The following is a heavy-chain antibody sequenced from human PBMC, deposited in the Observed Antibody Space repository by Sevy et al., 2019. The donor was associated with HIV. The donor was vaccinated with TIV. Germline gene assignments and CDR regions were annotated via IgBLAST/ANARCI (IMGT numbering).Heavy chain of an antibody. CDR3: AKGDSTFYGLDV. J-gene: IGHJ6*02. V-gene: IGHV3-23*01. D-gene: IGHD6-13*01. CDR2: ISDSGGST. Sequence: GGSLRLSCAASGFTFPRYAMVWVRQAPGKGLKWVSAISDSGGSTYFSDSVEGRFTISRDNSKNTLYLQMNSLRAEDTAVYYCAKGDSTFYGLDVWGQGTTVTVSS. CDR1: GFTFPRYA.